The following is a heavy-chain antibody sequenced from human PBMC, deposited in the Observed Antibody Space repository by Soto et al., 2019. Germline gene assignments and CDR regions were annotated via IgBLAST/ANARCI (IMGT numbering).Heavy chain of an antibody. D-gene: IGHD3-3*01. CDR2: IDYSGST. CDR3: ARRDDSYNWFDP. J-gene: IGHJ5*02. CDR1: GGSISSGGYY. Sequence: QVQLQESGPGLVKPSQTLSLTCTVSGGSISSGGYYWSWIRQHPGKGLEWIGYIDYSGSTYYNPSLKSRVTISVDTSKNQFSLKLSSVTAADTAVYYFARRDDSYNWFDPWGQGTLVTVSS. V-gene: IGHV4-31*03.